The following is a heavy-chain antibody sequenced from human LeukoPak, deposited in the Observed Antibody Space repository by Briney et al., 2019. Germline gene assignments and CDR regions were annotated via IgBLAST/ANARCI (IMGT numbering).Heavy chain of an antibody. Sequence: PGGSLRLSCADSGFTFSSHAMSWVRQAPGKGLEWVSAISGSGGSTYYADSVKGRFTISRDNSKNTLYLQMNSLRAEDTAVYYCAKDRGYGVSYWYFDLWGRGTLVTVSS. CDR1: GFTFSSHA. J-gene: IGHJ2*01. CDR2: ISGSGGST. CDR3: AKDRGYGVSYWYFDL. D-gene: IGHD5-12*01. V-gene: IGHV3-23*01.